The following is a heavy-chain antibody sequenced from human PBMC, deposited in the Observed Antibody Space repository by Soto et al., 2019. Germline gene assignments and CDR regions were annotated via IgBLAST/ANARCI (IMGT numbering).Heavy chain of an antibody. CDR3: TRQPSYSSSWYVWFDP. J-gene: IGHJ5*02. CDR1: GFTFSGSA. V-gene: IGHV3-73*01. Sequence: HPGGSLRLSCAAPGFTFSGSAMHWVRQASGKGLEWVGRIRSKANSYATAYAASVKGRFTISRDDSKNTAYLQMNSLKTEDTAVYYCTRQPSYSSSWYVWFDPWGQGTLVTVSS. CDR2: IRSKANSYAT. D-gene: IGHD6-13*01.